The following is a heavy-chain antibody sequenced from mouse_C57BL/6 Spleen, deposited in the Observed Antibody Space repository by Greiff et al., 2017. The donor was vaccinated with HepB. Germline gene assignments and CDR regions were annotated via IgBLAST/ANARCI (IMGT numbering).Heavy chain of an antibody. J-gene: IGHJ4*01. CDR1: GFTFSSYA. Sequence: EVQLVESGGGLVKPGGSLKLSCAASGFTFSSYAMSWVRQTPEKRLEWVATISDGGSYNYYPDTVKGRFTISRDNAKNNLYLQMSHLKSEDTAMYYCAREPFTTVGGAMDYWGQGTTVTVSS. CDR2: ISDGGSYN. D-gene: IGHD1-1*01. V-gene: IGHV5-4*01. CDR3: AREPFTTVGGAMDY.